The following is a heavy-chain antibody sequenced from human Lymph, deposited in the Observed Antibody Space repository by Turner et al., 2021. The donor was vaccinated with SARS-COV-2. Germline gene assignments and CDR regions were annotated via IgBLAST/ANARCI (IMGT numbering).Heavy chain of an antibody. CDR3: EKGGWSGRRLQFVPDFAY. CDR1: VFTFPDYA. D-gene: IGHD5-12*01. CDR2: ISGDGGST. Sequence: DVRLVDAGGGGVQPAGSLTPSRPSSVFTFPDYAMYWVRQAPGKGVKWLALISGDGGSTYYADSVKGRFTISRDDRKNALYLQINRLRTEDTDLYYCEKGGWSGRRLQFVPDFAYWGQGTLVSVSS. J-gene: IGHJ4*02. V-gene: IGHV3-43*02.